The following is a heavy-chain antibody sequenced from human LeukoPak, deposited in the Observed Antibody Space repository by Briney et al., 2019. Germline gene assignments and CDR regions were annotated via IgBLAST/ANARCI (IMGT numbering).Heavy chain of an antibody. V-gene: IGHV3-20*04. CDR3: ARGCGSGGSCYYDYYYYYMDV. CDR1: GFTFDDYG. Sequence: GGSLRLSCAASGFTFDDYGMSWVRQAPGKGLEWVSGINWNGGSTGYADSVKGRFTISRDNAKNSLCLQMNSLRAEDTALYYCARGCGSGGSCYYDYYYYYMDVWGKGTTVTVSS. D-gene: IGHD2-15*01. CDR2: INWNGGST. J-gene: IGHJ6*03.